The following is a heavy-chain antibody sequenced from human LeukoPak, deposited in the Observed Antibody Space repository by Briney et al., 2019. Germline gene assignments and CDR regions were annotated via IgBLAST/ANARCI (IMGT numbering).Heavy chain of an antibody. J-gene: IGHJ6*02. Sequence: GGSLRLSCAASGVTFSSYWMQWVRQAPGKGLVWVSRINSDGTSTSYADSVRGRFTISRDNARTTVYLQMNSLRVEDTAVYYCTYPKYYYYGMDVWGQGTTVTVSS. V-gene: IGHV3-74*01. CDR2: INSDGTST. CDR1: GVTFSSYW. CDR3: TYPKYYYYGMDV.